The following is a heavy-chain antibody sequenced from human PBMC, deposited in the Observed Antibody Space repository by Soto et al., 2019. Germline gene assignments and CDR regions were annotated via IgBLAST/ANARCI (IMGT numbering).Heavy chain of an antibody. D-gene: IGHD2-2*01. V-gene: IGHV3-23*01. CDR3: VSRAVPAAISDSGVFDY. Sequence: EVQLLESGGGLVQPGGSLRLSCVASGFTFASYAMSWVRQAPGKGLEWVSAISGGGGSAYYADSAKGRFAMSRDNSKNRLSLQMTGLRAKDTAVYYCVSRAVPAAISDSGVFDYWGQGTLVTVSS. CDR2: ISGGGGSA. J-gene: IGHJ4*02. CDR1: GFTFASYA.